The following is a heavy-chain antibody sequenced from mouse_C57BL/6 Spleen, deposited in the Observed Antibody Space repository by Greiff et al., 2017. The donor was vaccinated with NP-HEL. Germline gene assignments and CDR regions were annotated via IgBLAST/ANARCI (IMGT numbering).Heavy chain of an antibody. V-gene: IGHV1-66*01. J-gene: IGHJ4*01. CDR3: AREVPGAMDY. CDR1: GYTFTSYY. Sequence: QVQLQQSGPELVKPGASVKISCTASGYTFTSYYIHWVKQRPGQGLEWIGWIYPGSGNTKYHEKFKGKATLTADTSSNTAYMQLSSLTSEDAEVYYCAREVPGAMDYWGKGTSVTVSS. CDR2: IYPGSGNT.